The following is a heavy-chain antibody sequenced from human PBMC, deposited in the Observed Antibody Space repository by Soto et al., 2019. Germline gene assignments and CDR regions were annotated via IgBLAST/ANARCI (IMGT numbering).Heavy chain of an antibody. CDR1: GYNFINYW. CDR3: ARLRRDSRFNGYHYDMDV. V-gene: IGHV5-51*01. Sequence: PGESLKISCKGSGYNFINYWIGWVRQMPGKGLEWMGIIYPGDSDTRYSPSFQGQVTISADKYISTAYLQWSRLKASDTAMYYWARLRRDSRFNGYHYDMDVWGQGTTVTVSS. J-gene: IGHJ6*02. CDR2: IYPGDSDT. D-gene: IGHD3-22*01.